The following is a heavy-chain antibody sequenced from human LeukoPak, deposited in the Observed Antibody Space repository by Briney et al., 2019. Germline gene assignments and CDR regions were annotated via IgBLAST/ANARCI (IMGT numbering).Heavy chain of an antibody. Sequence: GGSLRLSCAASGFTFSSCAMNWVRQAPGKGLEWVSAISGDESTTSYADPVKGRFTISRDNAKNTLFLRMNSLRVEDTAVYYCAGGSTLDRGLVYYWGQGTLVTVSS. D-gene: IGHD3-10*01. J-gene: IGHJ4*02. CDR2: ISGDESTT. CDR3: AGGSTLDRGLVYY. CDR1: GFTFSSCA. V-gene: IGHV3-74*01.